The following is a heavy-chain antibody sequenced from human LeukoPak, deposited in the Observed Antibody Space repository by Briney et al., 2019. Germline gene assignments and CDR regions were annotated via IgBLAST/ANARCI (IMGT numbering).Heavy chain of an antibody. Sequence: SETLSLTCTVSGGSITTTNYYWAWVRQPPGKGLEWIGSIYYSGSTYYNSSLKSRVTISVDTSKNQFSLKLSPVTAADTAVYYCARGFYDFWSGYYIPYWRIYFDYWGQGTLVTVSS. CDR3: ARGFYDFWSGYYIPYWRIYFDY. J-gene: IGHJ4*02. CDR2: IYYSGST. V-gene: IGHV4-39*02. D-gene: IGHD3-3*01. CDR1: GGSITTTNYY.